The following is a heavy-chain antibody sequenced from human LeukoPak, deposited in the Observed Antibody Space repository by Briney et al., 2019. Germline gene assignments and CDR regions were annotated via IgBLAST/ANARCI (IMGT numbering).Heavy chain of an antibody. CDR1: GGTSSSYA. CDR2: IIPILGIA. D-gene: IGHD6-13*01. CDR3: ARDRRDGVAAAGNWYDP. Sequence: SVKVPCKASGGTSSSYAISWVRQAPGQRLEWMGRIIPILGIANYAQKFQGRVTITADKSTSTAYMELSSLRSEDTAVYYCARDRRDGVAAAGNWYDPWGQGTLVTVSS. V-gene: IGHV1-69*04. J-gene: IGHJ5*02.